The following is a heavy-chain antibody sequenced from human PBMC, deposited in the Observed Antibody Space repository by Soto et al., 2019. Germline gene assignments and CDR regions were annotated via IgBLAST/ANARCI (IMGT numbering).Heavy chain of an antibody. Sequence: QVQLVQSGAEVRQPGSSVKVSCKASGGTFSRHAISWVRQAPGQGLEWMGGIIPIFGTANHAQKFQGRVTIIADESTSTVYMELSSLRSEDTAMYYCARGWVYDSNDYYYAYWGQGTLVIVSS. V-gene: IGHV1-69*01. CDR1: GGTFSRHA. CDR2: IIPIFGTA. J-gene: IGHJ4*02. CDR3: ARGWVYDSNDYYYAY. D-gene: IGHD3-22*01.